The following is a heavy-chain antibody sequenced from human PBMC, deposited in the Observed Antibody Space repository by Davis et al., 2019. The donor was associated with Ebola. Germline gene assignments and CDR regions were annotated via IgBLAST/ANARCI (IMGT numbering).Heavy chain of an antibody. CDR2: VSASGGSR. J-gene: IGHJ1*01. V-gene: IGHV3-23*01. Sequence: GESLKISCAASGFTFNMYDMNWVRQAPGKGLEWVSRVSASGGSRRYADSVKGRFAISRDNSKNTVYLQMNSLRADDTAIYYCVKDLLPKGREANTDNWGQGTLVTVSS. CDR1: GFTFNMYD. CDR3: VKDLLPKGREANTDN. D-gene: IGHD1-26*01.